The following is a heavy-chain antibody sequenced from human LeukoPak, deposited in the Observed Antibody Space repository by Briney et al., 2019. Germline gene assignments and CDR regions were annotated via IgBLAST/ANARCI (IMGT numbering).Heavy chain of an antibody. J-gene: IGHJ3*02. V-gene: IGHV4-39*07. CDR3: ARRIVVVTGDAFDI. Sequence: SETLSLTCTVSGGSISSSSYYWGWIRQPPGKGREWLGSIYYSGSTYYNPSLKSRVTISVDKSKNQFSLKLSSVTAADTAVYYCARRIVVVTGDAFDIWGQGTMVTVSS. D-gene: IGHD2-21*02. CDR1: GGSISSSSYY. CDR2: IYYSGST.